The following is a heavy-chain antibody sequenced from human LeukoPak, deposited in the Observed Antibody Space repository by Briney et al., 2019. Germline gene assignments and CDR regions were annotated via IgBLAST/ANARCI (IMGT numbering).Heavy chain of an antibody. CDR3: ASGYSAASYGMDV. CDR2: IYYSGST. Sequence: SETLSITCTVAGGSISSGDYYWSWIRQPPGKGLEWIGYIYYSGSTYYNPSLKSRVTISVDTSKNQFSLKLSSVTAADTAVYYCASGYSAASYGMDVWGQGTTVTVSS. V-gene: IGHV4-30-4*01. CDR1: GGSISSGDYY. D-gene: IGHD5-12*01. J-gene: IGHJ6*02.